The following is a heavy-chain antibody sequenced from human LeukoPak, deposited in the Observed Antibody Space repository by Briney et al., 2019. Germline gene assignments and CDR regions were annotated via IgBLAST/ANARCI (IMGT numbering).Heavy chain of an antibody. CDR1: GYSFTSYW. J-gene: IGHJ3*02. D-gene: IGHD6-6*01. CDR3: ASPSSIAARPYDAFDI. V-gene: IGHV5-51*01. Sequence: GESLKISCKGSGYSFTSYWIGWVRRMPGKGLEWMGIIYPGDSDTRYSPSFQGQVTISADKSISTAYLQWSSLKASDTAMYHCASPSSIAARPYDAFDIWGQGTMVTVSS. CDR2: IYPGDSDT.